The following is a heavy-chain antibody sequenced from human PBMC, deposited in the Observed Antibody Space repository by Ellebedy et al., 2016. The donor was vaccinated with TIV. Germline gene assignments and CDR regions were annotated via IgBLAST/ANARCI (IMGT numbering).Heavy chain of an antibody. V-gene: IGHV3-66*01. Sequence: GESLKISCAASKFTVSYNYMNWVRQAPGKGPEWVSGIYTDDSTDYADSVKGRFTISRDNSKNTLYLQMNSLRTEDTAVYYCARASFYGVDLSGWYFDLWGRGTLITVSS. CDR3: ARASFYGVDLSGWYFDL. D-gene: IGHD3-16*02. J-gene: IGHJ2*01. CDR1: KFTVSYNY. CDR2: IYTDDST.